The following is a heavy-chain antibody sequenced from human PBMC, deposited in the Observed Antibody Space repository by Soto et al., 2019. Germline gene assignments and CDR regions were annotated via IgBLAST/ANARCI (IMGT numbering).Heavy chain of an antibody. CDR2: IFGDGGGI. V-gene: IGHV3-23*01. D-gene: IGHD2-8*01. J-gene: IGHJ4*02. CDR3: AKDRQPDGLWPCDH. CDR1: GFTFSTYA. Sequence: EVQLLESGGGLVQPGGSLRLSCAASGFTFSTYAMSWVRQAPGKGLEWVSGIFGDGGGISYGDSVKGRFTISRDNSNNMLYLQMHSLRVEDTAVYYCAKDRQPDGLWPCDHWGQGTLVTVSS.